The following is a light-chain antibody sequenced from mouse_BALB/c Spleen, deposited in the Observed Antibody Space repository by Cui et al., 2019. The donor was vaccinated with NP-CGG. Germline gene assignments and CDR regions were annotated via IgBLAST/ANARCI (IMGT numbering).Light chain of an antibody. CDR3: ALWYSNDWV. V-gene: IGLV1*01. CDR1: TGAVTTSNY. J-gene: IGLJ1*01. CDR2: GTN. Sequence: QAVVTQESALTTSPGETVTLTCRSNTGAVTTSNYANWVQEKPDHLFTGLIGGTNNRAPGVPARFSGSLIGDKAALTITGAQTEDEAIYFCALWYSNDWVFGGGTKLTVL.